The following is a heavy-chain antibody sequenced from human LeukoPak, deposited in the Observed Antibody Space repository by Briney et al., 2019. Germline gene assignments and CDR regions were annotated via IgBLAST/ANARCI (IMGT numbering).Heavy chain of an antibody. CDR3: ARDFWLPVGRAWGMAWHFYL. CDR1: GFTFSSCG. D-gene: IGHD5-12*01. CDR2: ISDSGGTT. J-gene: IGHJ2*01. Sequence: PGGSLRLSCAASGFTFSSCGMNWVRQAPGKGLEWVSVISDSGGTTFYVDSVKGRFTISRDNSKNTLYLQMNSLRAEDTAVYYCARDFWLPVGRAWGMAWHFYLWGRGTLVTVSS. V-gene: IGHV3-23*01.